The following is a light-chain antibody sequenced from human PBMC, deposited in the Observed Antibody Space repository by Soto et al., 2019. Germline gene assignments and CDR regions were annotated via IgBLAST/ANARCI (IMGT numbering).Light chain of an antibody. Sequence: EIVLTQSPGTLSLSPRERATLSCRASQSVSSSDLAWYQQKPGQAPRLLIYGASSRATGIPDRFSGSGSGTDFTLTISRLEPDDFAVYYCQQFGGSSWTFGQGTKVEIK. J-gene: IGKJ1*01. CDR3: QQFGGSSWT. CDR1: QSVSSSD. CDR2: GAS. V-gene: IGKV3-20*01.